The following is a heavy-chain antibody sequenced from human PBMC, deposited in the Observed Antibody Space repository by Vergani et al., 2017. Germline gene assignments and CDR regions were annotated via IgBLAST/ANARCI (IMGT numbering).Heavy chain of an antibody. J-gene: IGHJ4*02. V-gene: IGHV4-38-2*02. CDR3: ARDFPRGANWESN. CDR1: GYSISSGYY. D-gene: IGHD7-27*01. Sequence: QVQLQESGPGLVKPSETLSLTCAVSGYSISSGYYWGWIRQPPGKGLEWIGSIYHSGSTYYNPSLKSRVTISVDTSKNQFSLKLSSVTAADTAVYYCARDFPRGANWESNWGQGTLVTVSS. CDR2: IYHSGST.